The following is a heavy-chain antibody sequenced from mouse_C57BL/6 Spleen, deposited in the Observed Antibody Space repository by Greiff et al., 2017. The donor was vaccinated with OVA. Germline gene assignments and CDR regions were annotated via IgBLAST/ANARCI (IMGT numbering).Heavy chain of an antibody. Sequence: QVQLKQPGAELVRPGSSVKLSCKASGYTFTSYWMHWVKQRPIQGLEWIGNIDPSDSETHYNQKFKDKATLTVDKSSSTAYMQLSSLTSEDSAVYYCARSYYGSSPLYYFDYWGQGTTLTVSS. CDR2: IDPSDSET. D-gene: IGHD1-1*01. V-gene: IGHV1-52*01. CDR3: ARSYYGSSPLYYFDY. CDR1: GYTFTSYW. J-gene: IGHJ2*01.